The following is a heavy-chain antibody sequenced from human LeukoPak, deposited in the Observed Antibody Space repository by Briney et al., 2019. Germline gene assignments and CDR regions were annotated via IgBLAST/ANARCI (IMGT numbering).Heavy chain of an antibody. CDR1: GGSISSYY. CDR2: IYCSGST. CDR3: ASHSSSWGYYFDY. Sequence: SETLSLPCTVSGGSISSYYWSWLRQPPGKGLEWIGYIYCSGSTNYNPSLKSRVTTSVDTSKNQFSLKLSSVTAADTAVYYCASHSSSWGYYFDYWGQGTLVTVSS. V-gene: IGHV4-59*01. D-gene: IGHD6-13*01. J-gene: IGHJ4*02.